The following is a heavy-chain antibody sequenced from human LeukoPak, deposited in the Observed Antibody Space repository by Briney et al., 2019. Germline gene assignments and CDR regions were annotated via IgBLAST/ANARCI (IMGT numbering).Heavy chain of an antibody. CDR3: ARVEGAAAGSGLDFDL. CDR2: ISSDGRNT. V-gene: IGHV3-30*04. CDR1: GFTFAKHA. Sequence: GGSLRLSCAASGFTFAKHAMDWVRQAPGKGLEWVAVISSDGRNTYYADSVRGRFTISRDNSRNIVFLQMNSLRIDDTAPYYCARVEGAAAGSGLDFDLWGQGTLVTVSS. D-gene: IGHD6-13*01. J-gene: IGHJ4*02.